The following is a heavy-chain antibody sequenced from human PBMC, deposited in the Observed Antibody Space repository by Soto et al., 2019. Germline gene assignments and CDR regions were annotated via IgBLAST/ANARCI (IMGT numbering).Heavy chain of an antibody. CDR2: IIHIFGTA. CDR3: AREIPKDDFWSGYFDY. V-gene: IGHV1-69*01. J-gene: IGHJ4*02. CDR1: GGTFSSYA. Sequence: QVQLVQSGAEVKKPGSSVKVSCKASGGTFSSYAISWVRQAPGQGLEGMGGIIHIFGTANYAQKFQGRVTITADESTSTAYMELSSLRSEDTAVYYCAREIPKDDFWSGYFDYWGQGTLVTVSS. D-gene: IGHD3-3*01.